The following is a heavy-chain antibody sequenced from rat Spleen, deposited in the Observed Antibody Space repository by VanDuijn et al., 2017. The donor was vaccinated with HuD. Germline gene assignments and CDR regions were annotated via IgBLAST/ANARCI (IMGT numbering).Heavy chain of an antibody. J-gene: IGHJ3*01. CDR2: ISTGGGNT. CDR3: ARWSYLLLQWWFAY. CDR1: GFTFSNYG. Sequence: EVQLVESGGGLVQPGRSLKLSCAASGFTFSNYGMAWVRQAPTKGLEWVASISTGGGNTYYRDSVKGRFTISRDNAKNTLYLQMDSLRYEDTATYYCARWSYLLLQWWFAYWGQGTLVTVSS. V-gene: IGHV5S13*01. D-gene: IGHD1-1*01.